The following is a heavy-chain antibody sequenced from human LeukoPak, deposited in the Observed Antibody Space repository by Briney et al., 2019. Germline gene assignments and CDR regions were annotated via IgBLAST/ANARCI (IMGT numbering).Heavy chain of an antibody. Sequence: GGSLRLSCAASGFTFSSYSMNWVRQAPGKGLEWVSSISSSSSYIYYADSVKGRFTISRDSAKNSLYLQMNSLRAEDTAVYYCARLGELRFFDYWGQGTLVTVSS. CDR3: ARLGELRFFDY. CDR2: ISSSSSYI. V-gene: IGHV3-21*01. CDR1: GFTFSSYS. D-gene: IGHD3-3*01. J-gene: IGHJ4*02.